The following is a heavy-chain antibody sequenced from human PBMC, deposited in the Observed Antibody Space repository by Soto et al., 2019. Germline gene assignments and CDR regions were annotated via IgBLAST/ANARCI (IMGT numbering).Heavy chain of an antibody. D-gene: IGHD2-2*01. V-gene: IGHV4-39*01. CDR2: IYYSGST. Sequence: SETLSLTCTVSGGSISSSSYYWGWIRQPPGKGLEWIGSIYYSGSTYYNPSLKSRVTISVDTSKNQFSLKLSSVTAADTAVYYCAMKGPLFPIVVVPAAMAGDAFDIWGQGTMVTVSS. CDR1: GGSISSSSYY. CDR3: AMKGPLFPIVVVPAAMAGDAFDI. J-gene: IGHJ3*02.